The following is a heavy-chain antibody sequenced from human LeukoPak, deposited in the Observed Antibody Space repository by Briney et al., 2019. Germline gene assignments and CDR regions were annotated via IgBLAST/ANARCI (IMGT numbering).Heavy chain of an antibody. CDR2: IYYSGST. Sequence: SETLSLTCTVSGGSISSGGYYWSWIRQHPGKGLEWIGYIYYSGSTYYNPSPKSRVTISVDTSKNQFSLKLSSVTAADTAVYYCARDRPSGAAGTYNWFDPWGQGTLVTVSS. CDR1: GGSISSGGYY. J-gene: IGHJ5*02. D-gene: IGHD6-13*01. V-gene: IGHV4-31*03. CDR3: ARDRPSGAAGTYNWFDP.